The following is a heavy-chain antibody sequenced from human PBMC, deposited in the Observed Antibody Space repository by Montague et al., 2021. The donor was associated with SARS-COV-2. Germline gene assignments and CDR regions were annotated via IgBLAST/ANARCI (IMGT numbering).Heavy chain of an antibody. CDR1: GFTFSSYE. CDR3: ARDLDYGGNSLFDY. J-gene: IGHJ4*02. Sequence: SLRLSCAAYGFTFSSYEMNWIRQAPGKGLEWVSYISSRGSAVFSYAESVKGGFTISRDNARNSLFLQMNSLTVDDTGVYYCARDLDYGGNSLFDYWGQGTLVTVSS. V-gene: IGHV3-48*03. CDR2: ISSRGSAV. D-gene: IGHD4-23*01.